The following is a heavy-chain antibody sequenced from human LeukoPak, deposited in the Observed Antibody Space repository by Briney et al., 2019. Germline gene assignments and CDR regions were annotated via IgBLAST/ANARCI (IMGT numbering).Heavy chain of an antibody. CDR3: AREGIAATGTRWFDP. CDR1: GFTVSSNY. D-gene: IGHD6-13*01. Sequence: GGSLRLSCAASGFTVSSNYMNWVRQAPWKGLEWVSVIYSGGSTSYADSVKGRFTISRDNSKNTLYLQINNLRAEDTAVYYCAREGIAATGTRWFDPWGQGTLVTVSS. V-gene: IGHV3-66*01. J-gene: IGHJ5*02. CDR2: IYSGGST.